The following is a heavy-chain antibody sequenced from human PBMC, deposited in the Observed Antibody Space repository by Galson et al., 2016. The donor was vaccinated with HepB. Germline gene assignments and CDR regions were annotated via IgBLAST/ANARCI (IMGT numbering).Heavy chain of an antibody. CDR2: IYYSGST. Sequence: ATLSLTCTISGGSFSTYYWSWIRQPPGKGLEWIGSIYYSGSTNYNPSLKSRVTISVDTSMNQFSLKLSSVTAADTAVYYWARTEPSSGFRYWGQGTLVTVSS. CDR3: ARTEPSSGFRY. D-gene: IGHD3-22*01. V-gene: IGHV4-59*08. J-gene: IGHJ4*02. CDR1: GGSFSTYY.